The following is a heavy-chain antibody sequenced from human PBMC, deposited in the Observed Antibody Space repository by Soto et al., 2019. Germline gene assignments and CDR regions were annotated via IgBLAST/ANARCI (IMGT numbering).Heavy chain of an antibody. Sequence: QVQLQESGPGLVKPSETLSLTCTVSGGSISGGIYYWSWVRQSPGKGLEWIGYIFHSGSTFYNPSLGSRVTILVDTSKNQFSLRLSSVTAADTAVYYCAREIIPLTTDWYFDLWGRGTLVTVSS. D-gene: IGHD4-17*01. CDR2: IFHSGST. J-gene: IGHJ2*01. V-gene: IGHV4-30-4*01. CDR1: GGSISGGIYY. CDR3: AREIIPLTTDWYFDL.